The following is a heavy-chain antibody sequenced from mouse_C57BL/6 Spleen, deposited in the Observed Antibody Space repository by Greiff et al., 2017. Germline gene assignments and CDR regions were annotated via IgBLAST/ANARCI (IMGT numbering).Heavy chain of an antibody. CDR3: ARRRAMVTRYYAMDY. CDR2: INPNNGGT. J-gene: IGHJ4*01. D-gene: IGHD2-2*01. Sequence: EVQLQESGPELVKPGASVKIPCKASGYTFTDYNMDWVKQSHGKSLEWIGDINPNNGGTIYNQKFKGKATLTVDKSSSTAYMELRSLTSEDTAVYYCARRRAMVTRYYAMDYWGQGTSVTVSS. CDR1: GYTFTDYN. V-gene: IGHV1-18*01.